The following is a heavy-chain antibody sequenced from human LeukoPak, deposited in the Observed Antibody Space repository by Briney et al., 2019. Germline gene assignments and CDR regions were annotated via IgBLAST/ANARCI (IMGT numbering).Heavy chain of an antibody. J-gene: IGHJ3*02. CDR2: IYFSGST. CDR3: ARGRIVGATSAFDI. CDR1: SGSITSYY. D-gene: IGHD1-26*01. Sequence: PSETLSLTCTVSSGSITSYYWSWIRQPPGKGLEWIGYIYFSGSTNYNPSLKSRVTISIDTSKNQFSLKLSSVTAADTAVYYCARGRIVGATSAFDIWGQGTMVTVSS. V-gene: IGHV4-59*01.